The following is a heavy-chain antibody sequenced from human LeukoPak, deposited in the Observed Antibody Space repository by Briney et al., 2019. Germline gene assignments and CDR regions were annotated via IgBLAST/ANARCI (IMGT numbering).Heavy chain of an antibody. CDR1: GFIVSSNY. Sequence: GGSLRLSCAASGFIVSSNYMTWVRQAPGKALEWVSVIYVDGTTYYSDSVKGRFTISRDNSKNTLFLQMNSLRAEDTAVYYCARDPMVSTMIVVGTGAFDIWGQGTMVTVSS. V-gene: IGHV3-53*01. D-gene: IGHD3-22*01. CDR2: IYVDGTT. J-gene: IGHJ3*02. CDR3: ARDPMVSTMIVVGTGAFDI.